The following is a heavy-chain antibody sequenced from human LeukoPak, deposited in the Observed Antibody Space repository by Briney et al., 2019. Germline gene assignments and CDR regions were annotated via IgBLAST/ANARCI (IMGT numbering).Heavy chain of an antibody. V-gene: IGHV4-31*11. CDR2: IYYSGST. CDR3: ARGLVTMVRGVKSANWFDP. Sequence: SETLSLTCAVSGGSISSGGYSWSWIRRHPGKGLEWIGYIYYSGSTYYNPSLKSRVTISVDTSKNQFSLKLSSVTAADTAVYYCARGLVTMVRGVKSANWFDPWGQGTLVTVSS. CDR1: GGSISSGGYS. D-gene: IGHD3-10*01. J-gene: IGHJ5*02.